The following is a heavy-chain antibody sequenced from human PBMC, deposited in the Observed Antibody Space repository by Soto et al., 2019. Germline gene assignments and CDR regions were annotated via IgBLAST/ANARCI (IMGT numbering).Heavy chain of an antibody. CDR2: ISGSGGSI. CDR1: GFTFSGYA. V-gene: IGHV3-23*01. D-gene: IGHD7-27*01. Sequence: GGSLRLSCGASGFTFSGYAMSWVRQAPGKGLEWVSGISGSGGSIYYADSAKGRFTISRDNSKNTLDLQMKSLRAEDTAVYYCAKLQSRELGRGAFDIWGQGTMVTVSS. CDR3: AKLQSRELGRGAFDI. J-gene: IGHJ3*02.